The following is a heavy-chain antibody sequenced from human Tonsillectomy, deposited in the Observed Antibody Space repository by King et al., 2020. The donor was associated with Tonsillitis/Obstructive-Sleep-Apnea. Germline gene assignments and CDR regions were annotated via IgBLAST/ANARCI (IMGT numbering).Heavy chain of an antibody. Sequence: VQLVESGGGVVQPGRSLRLSCAASGFTFSNYGMHWVRQAPGKGLEWVAVISYDGSNKYYADSVKGRFTISRDNSKNTLYLQMNSLRAEDTAVSYCAKDRWAASEFDYWGQGTLVTVSS. V-gene: IGHV3-30*18. CDR3: AKDRWAASEFDY. CDR1: GFTFSNYG. D-gene: IGHD2-15*01. J-gene: IGHJ4*02. CDR2: ISYDGSNK.